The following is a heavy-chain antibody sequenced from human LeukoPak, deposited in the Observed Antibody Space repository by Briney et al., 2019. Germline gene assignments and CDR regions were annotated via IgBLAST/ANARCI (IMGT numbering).Heavy chain of an antibody. V-gene: IGHV3-48*01. CDR3: ARDLESAPRANWGPYYFDY. CDR2: ISSSSSTI. Sequence: PGGSLRLSCAASGFTFSSYSMNWVRQAPGKGLEWVSYISSSSSTIYYADSVKGRFTISRDNAKNSLYLQMNSLRAEDTAVYYCARDLESAPRANWGPYYFDYWGQGTLVTVSS. J-gene: IGHJ4*02. D-gene: IGHD7-27*01. CDR1: GFTFSSYS.